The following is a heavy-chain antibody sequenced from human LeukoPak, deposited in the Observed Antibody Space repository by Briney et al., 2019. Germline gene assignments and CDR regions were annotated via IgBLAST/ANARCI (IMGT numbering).Heavy chain of an antibody. CDR3: ATGYSSGADAFDI. J-gene: IGHJ3*02. D-gene: IGHD6-19*01. CDR1: GFTFSDYY. Sequence: PGGSLRLSCAASGFTFSDYYMSWIRQAPGKGLEWVSYLSSSGSTIYYADSVKGRFTISRDNAKNSLYLQMNSLRAEDTAVYYCATGYSSGADAFDIWGQGTMVTVSS. V-gene: IGHV3-11*01. CDR2: LSSSGSTI.